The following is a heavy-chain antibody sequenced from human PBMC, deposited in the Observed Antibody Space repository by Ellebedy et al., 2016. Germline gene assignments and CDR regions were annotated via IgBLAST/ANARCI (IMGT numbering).Heavy chain of an antibody. CDR2: ISTTSNVI. D-gene: IGHD2-2*01. J-gene: IGHJ4*02. CDR3: TRGVIPAAICPPSGD. CDR1: GFTFDDFY. Sequence: GGSLRLXXAASGFTFDDFYMSWIRQAPGKGLEWVSYISTTSNVIYYADSVKGRFTISRDNTRNLLFLQMNSLSAEDSATYYCTRGVIPAAICPPSGDWGQGTLVTVST. V-gene: IGHV3-11*01.